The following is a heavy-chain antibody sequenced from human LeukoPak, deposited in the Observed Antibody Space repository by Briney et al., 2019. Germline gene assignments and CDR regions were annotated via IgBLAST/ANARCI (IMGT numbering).Heavy chain of an antibody. J-gene: IGHJ4*02. D-gene: IGHD3-10*01. CDR1: GFTFSDYS. V-gene: IGHV3-21*04. Sequence: SGGSLRLSCAASGFTFSDYSMNWVRQAPGKGLEWVSSISSGSTYIYYADSVKGRFTISRDNSKNTLYLQMNSLRAEDTAVYYCARGKFGVLDYWGQGTLVTVSS. CDR2: ISSGSTYI. CDR3: ARGKFGVLDY.